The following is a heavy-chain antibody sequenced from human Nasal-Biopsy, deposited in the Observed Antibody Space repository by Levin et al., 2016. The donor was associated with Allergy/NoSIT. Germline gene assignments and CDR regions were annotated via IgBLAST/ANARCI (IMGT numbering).Heavy chain of an antibody. CDR3: ARGGPEAYCDGGCHHFYYGMDV. Sequence: SETLSLTCTVSGGSIRSSGHYWGWIRQPPGKGLDWLGYVHDSGTTYHNPSLQSRLTMSVGPSKSHILLRLTSVTAADTAVYYCARGGPEAYCDGGCHHFYYGMDVWGQGTTVTVTS. D-gene: IGHD2-21*02. J-gene: IGHJ6*02. CDR2: VHDSGTT. V-gene: IGHV4-30-4*08. CDR1: GGSIRSSGHY.